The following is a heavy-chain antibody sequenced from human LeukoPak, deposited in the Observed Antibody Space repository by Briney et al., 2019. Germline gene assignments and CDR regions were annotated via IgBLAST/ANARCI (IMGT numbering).Heavy chain of an antibody. Sequence: GASVKVSCKASGYSFTSYDIYWVRQATGQGLEWMGWMNPNSGNTGYAQKFQGRVTVTRNTSITTAYMELSSLRSEDTAVYYCTRCSVGTWKRNDFWGQGTLVTVSA. CDR2: MNPNSGNT. D-gene: IGHD2-15*01. V-gene: IGHV1-8*01. CDR1: GYSFTSYD. CDR3: TRCSVGTWKRNDF. J-gene: IGHJ4*02.